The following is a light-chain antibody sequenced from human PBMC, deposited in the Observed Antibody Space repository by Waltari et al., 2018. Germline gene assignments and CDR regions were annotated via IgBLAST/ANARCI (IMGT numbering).Light chain of an antibody. V-gene: IGKV1-39*01. CDR3: QQSSSTPPFT. J-gene: IGKJ3*01. Sequence: DIQMTQSPSSLSASVGDRVTIHCRASQSISSYLNWYQQKPGKAPKLLIYAASSLQSGVPSRFSGSGSGTDFTLTINSLQPEDFATYYCQQSSSTPPFTFGPGTKVDIK. CDR1: QSISSY. CDR2: AAS.